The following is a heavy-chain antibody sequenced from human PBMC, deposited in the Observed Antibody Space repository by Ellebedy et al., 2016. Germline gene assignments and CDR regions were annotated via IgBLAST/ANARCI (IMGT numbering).Heavy chain of an antibody. CDR3: ARHRGRGDNYGFDY. CDR2: IYYSGST. V-gene: IGHV4-59*08. Sequence: SETLSLTXSVSGGSISSYHWSWIRQPPGKGLEWIGYIYYSGSTNYNPSLKSRVSISVDTSKNQFSLKLTSVTAADTAVYYCARHRGRGDNYGFDYWGQGTLVTVSS. J-gene: IGHJ4*02. D-gene: IGHD5-18*01. CDR1: GGSISSYH.